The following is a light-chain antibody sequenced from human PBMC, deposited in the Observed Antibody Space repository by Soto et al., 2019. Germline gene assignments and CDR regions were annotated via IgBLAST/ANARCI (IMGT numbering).Light chain of an antibody. J-gene: IGLJ7*01. V-gene: IGLV1-40*01. CDR3: QSYDSSLSGSV. Sequence: QSVLTQPPSVSGAPGQRGTISCTGSSSNIGAGYDVHWYQRLPGTAPKILIYGNSNRPSGVPDRFSGSKSGTSASLAITGLQAEDEADYYCQSYDSSLSGSVFGGGTQPAV. CDR1: SSNIGAGYD. CDR2: GNS.